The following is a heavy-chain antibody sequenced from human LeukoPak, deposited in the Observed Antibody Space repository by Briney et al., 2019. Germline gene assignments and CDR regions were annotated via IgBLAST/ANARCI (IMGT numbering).Heavy chain of an antibody. J-gene: IGHJ1*01. Sequence: GGSLRLSCAASGFTFDDYAMHWVRQAPGKGLEWVSGISWNSGSIGYADSVKGRFTISRDNAKNSLYLQMNSLRAEDTALYYCAKDNYDSSGYSGYFQHWGQGTLVTVSS. CDR2: ISWNSGSI. V-gene: IGHV3-9*01. CDR1: GFTFDDYA. CDR3: AKDNYDSSGYSGYFQH. D-gene: IGHD3-22*01.